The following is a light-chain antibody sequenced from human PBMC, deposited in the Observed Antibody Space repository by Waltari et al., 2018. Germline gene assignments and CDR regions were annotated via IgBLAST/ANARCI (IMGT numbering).Light chain of an antibody. J-gene: IGKJ1*01. CDR1: QSVFYNSNNNNY. CDR3: RQYYSAPHT. CDR2: RAS. V-gene: IGKV4-1*01. Sequence: DIVMTQSPDFLAVSQGERATINCKSSQSVFYNSNNNNYIAWYQQKAGQPPKLLIYRASKRESVVPYRFSGSASGTDLTLTISSLQPEDVAVYYCRQYYSAPHTFGQGTRVEI.